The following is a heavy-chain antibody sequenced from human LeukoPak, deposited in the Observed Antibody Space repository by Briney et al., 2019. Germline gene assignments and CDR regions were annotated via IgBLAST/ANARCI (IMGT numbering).Heavy chain of an antibody. CDR1: GGSFSGYY. CDR3: ARGRHHTHYYGSGSYYFDY. Sequence: AETLSLTCAVYGGSFSGYYWSWIRQPPGKGLEWIGEINHSGSTNYNPSLKSRVTISVDTSKNQFSLKLSSVTAADTAVYYCARGRHHTHYYGSGSYYFDYWGQGTLLTVSS. J-gene: IGHJ4*02. V-gene: IGHV4-34*01. CDR2: INHSGST. D-gene: IGHD3-10*01.